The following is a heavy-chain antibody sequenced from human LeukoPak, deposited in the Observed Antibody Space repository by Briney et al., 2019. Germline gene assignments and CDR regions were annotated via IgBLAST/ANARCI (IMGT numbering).Heavy chain of an antibody. D-gene: IGHD5-12*01. V-gene: IGHV3-23*01. J-gene: IGHJ6*03. CDR3: AKGSGYEHNYYYYYMDV. CDR1: RFTFSSYG. CDR2: ISSSGGST. Sequence: GGSLRLSCAASRFTFSSYGMSWVRQAPGKGLEWVSGISSSGGSTYYADSVKGRFTISRDNSRNTLYLQMNSLRAEDTAVYYCAKGSGYEHNYYYYYMDVWGKGTTVTISS.